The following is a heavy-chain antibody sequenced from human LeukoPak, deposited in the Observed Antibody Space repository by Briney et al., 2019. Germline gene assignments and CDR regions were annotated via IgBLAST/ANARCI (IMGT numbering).Heavy chain of an antibody. J-gene: IGHJ4*02. CDR1: GYTFTGYY. CDR2: INPNSGGT. Sequence: ASVKVSCKASGYTFTGYYMHWVRQAPGQGLEWMGWINPNSGGTNYAQKFQGRVTMTRDTSISTAYMELSRLRSDDTAVYYCARGSAVEHYYDSSGYDWGQGTPVTVSS. D-gene: IGHD3-22*01. V-gene: IGHV1-2*02. CDR3: ARGSAVEHYYDSSGYD.